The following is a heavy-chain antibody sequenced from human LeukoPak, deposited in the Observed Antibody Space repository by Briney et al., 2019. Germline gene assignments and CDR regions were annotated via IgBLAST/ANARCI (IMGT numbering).Heavy chain of an antibody. V-gene: IGHV3-7*01. J-gene: IGHJ4*02. CDR3: ARVGAWDLQRVFEY. CDR2: IKQDGAEK. Sequence: PGGSLRLSCAASGFRFGDYWMTWARHIPGKGLEWGANIKQDGAEKHYAESVEGRFIISRDNAKNSLYLEMDSLKVEDTAVYYCARVGAWDLQRVFEYWGQGTLVTASS. CDR1: GFRFGDYW. D-gene: IGHD1-26*01.